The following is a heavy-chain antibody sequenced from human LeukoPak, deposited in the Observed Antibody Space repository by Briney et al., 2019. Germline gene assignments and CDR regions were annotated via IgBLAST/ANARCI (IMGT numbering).Heavy chain of an antibody. V-gene: IGHV3-30*18. CDR1: GFTFSSYC. Sequence: PGGSPSPSCAAAGFTFSSYCMHWVRQAPGKGLEWVAVISYDGSNKYYADSVKSRFTISRDNSKNTLYLQMNSLRAEDTAVYYCAKERRRYCSGGSCYPVEDVWGQGTTVTVSS. CDR2: ISYDGSNK. J-gene: IGHJ6*02. D-gene: IGHD2-15*01. CDR3: AKERRRYCSGGSCYPVEDV.